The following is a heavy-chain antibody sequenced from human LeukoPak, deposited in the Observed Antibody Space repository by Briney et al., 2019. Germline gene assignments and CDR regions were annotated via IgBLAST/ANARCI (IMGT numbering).Heavy chain of an antibody. CDR2: ISYDGSNK. D-gene: IGHD2-21*01. V-gene: IGHV3-30*18. J-gene: IGHJ4*02. CDR1: GLTFISYG. CDR3: AKDQVMAYFDY. Sequence: GGSLRPSCAAPGLTFISYGMPWVGQAPAKGLEWVAVISYDGSNKYYADSVKGRFTISRDNSKNTLYLQMNSLRAEDTAVYYCAKDQVMAYFDYWGQGTLVTVSS.